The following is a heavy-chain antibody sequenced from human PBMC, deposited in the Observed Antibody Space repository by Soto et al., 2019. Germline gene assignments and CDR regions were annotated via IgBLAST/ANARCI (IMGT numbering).Heavy chain of an antibody. D-gene: IGHD5-18*01. Sequence: SETLSLTCAVSGYSISSGYYWGWIRQPPGKGLEWIGSIYHSGSTYYNPSLKSRVTISVDTSKNQFSLKLSPVTAADTAVYYCARVIAASNVDTAMVADYWGQGTLVTVSS. CDR3: ARVIAASNVDTAMVADY. CDR1: GYSISSGYY. CDR2: IYHSGST. V-gene: IGHV4-38-2*01. J-gene: IGHJ4*02.